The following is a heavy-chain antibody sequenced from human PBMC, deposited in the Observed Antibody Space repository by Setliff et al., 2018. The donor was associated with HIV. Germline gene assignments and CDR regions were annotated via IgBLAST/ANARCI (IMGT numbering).Heavy chain of an antibody. CDR3: AKFKPDKGYSYGHTDY. J-gene: IGHJ4*02. CDR1: GLTFKAYA. CDR2: ISGSGGST. V-gene: IGHV3-23*01. D-gene: IGHD5-18*01. Sequence: HPGGSLRLSCAASGLTFKAYAMTWVRQAPGKGLEWVSAISGSGGSTYYADSVKGRFTISRDNSKNTLYLQMNSLRAEDTAVYYCAKFKPDKGYSYGHTDYWGQGTLVTVSS.